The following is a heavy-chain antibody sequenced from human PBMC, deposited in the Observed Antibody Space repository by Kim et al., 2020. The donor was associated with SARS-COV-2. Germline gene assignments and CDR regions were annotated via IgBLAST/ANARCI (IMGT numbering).Heavy chain of an antibody. V-gene: IGHV1-18*01. CDR2: ISAYNGNT. CDR3: AREGGWFDSSDYHFDS. Sequence: ASVKVSCKASEYVFSSYVITWVRQAPGQGLEWMGRISAYNGNTRYAQQFQGRVTMTTDTSTSTAYMELRTLTSDDTAVDYCAREGGWFDSSDYHFDSWGQGTLVTVSS. CDR1: EYVFSSYV. J-gene: IGHJ4*02. D-gene: IGHD3-22*01.